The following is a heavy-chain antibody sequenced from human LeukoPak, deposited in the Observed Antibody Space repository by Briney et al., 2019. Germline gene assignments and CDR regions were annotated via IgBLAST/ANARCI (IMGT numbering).Heavy chain of an antibody. J-gene: IGHJ4*02. CDR3: AKDGGLWVSAHWGDS. CDR2: ISSGSSTI. Sequence: GGSLRLSCAASGFTFSSYSMNWVRQAPGKGLEWISYISSGSSTIYYADSVKGRFTISRDNAKNSLYLQMNSLRAEDTAVYYCAKDGGLWVSAHWGDSWGRGTLVTVSS. D-gene: IGHD7-27*01. CDR1: GFTFSSYS. V-gene: IGHV3-48*01.